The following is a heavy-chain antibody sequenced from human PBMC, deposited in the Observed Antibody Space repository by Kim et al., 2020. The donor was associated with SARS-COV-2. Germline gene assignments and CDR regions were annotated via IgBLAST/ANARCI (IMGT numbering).Heavy chain of an antibody. J-gene: IGHJ4*02. CDR2: IYYSGST. CDR3: ARDVGYCSGGSCYFFDY. CDR1: GGSISSSSYY. Sequence: SETLSLTCTVSGGSISSSSYYWGWIRQPPGKGLEWIGSIYYSGSTYYNPSLKSRVTISVDTSKNQFSLKLSSVTAADTAVYYCARDVGYCSGGSCYFFDYWGQGTLVTVSS. D-gene: IGHD2-15*01. V-gene: IGHV4-39*07.